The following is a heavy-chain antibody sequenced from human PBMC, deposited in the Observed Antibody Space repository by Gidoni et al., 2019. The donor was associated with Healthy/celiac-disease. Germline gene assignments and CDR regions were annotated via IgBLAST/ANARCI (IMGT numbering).Heavy chain of an antibody. CDR2: IWYDGSNK. V-gene: IGHV3-33*01. D-gene: IGHD1-26*01. Sequence: QVQLVESGGGVVQPGRSLRLSCAASGFTFSSYGMHWVRQAPGKGLEWVAVIWYDGSNKYYADSVKGRFTISRDNSKNTLYLQMNSLRAEDTAVYYCARDLDVGATTSPFDYWGQGTLVTVSS. CDR1: GFTFSSYG. CDR3: ARDLDVGATTSPFDY. J-gene: IGHJ4*02.